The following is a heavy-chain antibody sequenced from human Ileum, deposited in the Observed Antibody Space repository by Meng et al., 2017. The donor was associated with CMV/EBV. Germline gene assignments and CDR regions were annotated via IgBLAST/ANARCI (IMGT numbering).Heavy chain of an antibody. CDR1: GSSIGSGGSY. CDR3: ATLTSGTYSFDY. J-gene: IGHJ4*02. CDR2: IYYRRST. D-gene: IGHD1-26*01. V-gene: IGHV4-31*03. Sequence: PASGSSIGSGGSYWRWIRRHPGKGLDWIGHIYYRRSTNYNPSLKSRVTISVDTSKNQFSLKLSSVTAADTAVYYCATLTSGTYSFDYWGQGTLVTVSS.